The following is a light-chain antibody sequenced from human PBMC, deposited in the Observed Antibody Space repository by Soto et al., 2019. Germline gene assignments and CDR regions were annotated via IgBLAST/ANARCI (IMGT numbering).Light chain of an antibody. CDR1: QDISNY. J-gene: IGKJ1*01. V-gene: IGKV1-5*01. CDR2: DAS. CDR3: QQYTGYSQWT. Sequence: DIQMTQSPSSLSASVGDRVTITCQASQDISNYLNWYQQKPGKAPKLLIYDASTLESGVPSRFSGSGSGTDFSLTISSLQPVDFATYYCQQYTGYSQWTFGQGTKVDIK.